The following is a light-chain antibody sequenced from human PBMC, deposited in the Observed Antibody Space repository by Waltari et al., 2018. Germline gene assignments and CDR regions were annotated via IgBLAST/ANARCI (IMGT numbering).Light chain of an antibody. V-gene: IGKV4-1*01. J-gene: IGKJ1*01. CDR1: QSVLYSSNNKNY. CDR3: QQYYRTPQT. Sequence: DIVMTQSPDSLAVSLGERATINGKSSQSVLYSSNNKNYLAWYQQKPGQPPKLLVYWASTRESGVPDRFSGSGSGTDFTLTISSLQAEDVAVYYCQQYYRTPQTFGQGTKVEIK. CDR2: WAS.